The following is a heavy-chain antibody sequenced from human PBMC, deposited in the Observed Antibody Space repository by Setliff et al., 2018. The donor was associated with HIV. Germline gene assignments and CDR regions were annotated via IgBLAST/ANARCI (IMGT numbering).Heavy chain of an antibody. D-gene: IGHD3-10*01. CDR2: IHHSGNT. J-gene: IGHJ6*02. CDR1: GYSISSGYY. CDR3: ARHDITLVRGLV. V-gene: IGHV4-38-2*01. Sequence: SETLSLTCPVSGYSISSGYYWGWIRQPPGRGLEWIGAIHHSGNTYYNPSLKSRVTISVDTSKNLFSLKVNSVTAADAAVYYCARHDITLVRGLVWGQGTTVTVSS.